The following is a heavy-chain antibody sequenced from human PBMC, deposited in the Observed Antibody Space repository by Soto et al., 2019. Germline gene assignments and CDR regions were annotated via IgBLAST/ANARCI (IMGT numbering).Heavy chain of an antibody. Sequence: PGESLKISCKGSGYSFTSYWIGWVRQMPGKGLEWMGIIYPGDSDTRYSPSFQGQVTISADKSISTAYLQWSSLKASDTAVYYCARYASQYYYGSGSYPYNWFDPWGQGTLVTVSS. CDR1: GYSFTSYW. J-gene: IGHJ5*02. D-gene: IGHD3-10*01. CDR3: ARYASQYYYGSGSYPYNWFDP. V-gene: IGHV5-51*01. CDR2: IYPGDSDT.